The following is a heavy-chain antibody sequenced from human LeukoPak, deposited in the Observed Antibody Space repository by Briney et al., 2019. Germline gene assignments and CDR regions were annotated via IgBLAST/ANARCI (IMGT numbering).Heavy chain of an antibody. D-gene: IGHD6-13*01. CDR3: ARGRVSSSSWSSTYYYYFYMDV. Sequence: SETLSLTCSVAGDSISIHYWSWIRQPPGKGLEWIGYIDHTGSTNYNPSLNSRVTISRDTSKNHFSLELSSVTAADTAVYFCARGRVSSSSWSSTYYYYFYMDVWGKGTTVTVSS. J-gene: IGHJ6*03. CDR2: IDHTGST. V-gene: IGHV4-59*11. CDR1: GDSISIHY.